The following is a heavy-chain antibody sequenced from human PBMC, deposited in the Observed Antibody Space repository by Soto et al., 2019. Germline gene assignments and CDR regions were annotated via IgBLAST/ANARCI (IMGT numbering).Heavy chain of an antibody. CDR1: GFTFSSHA. V-gene: IGHV3-23*01. CDR3: PTDLDALPIWSWGDI. CDR2: ISGNGGST. J-gene: IGHJ3*02. D-gene: IGHD1-26*01. Sequence: PGGSLRLSCAASGFTFSSHAMGWLRQAPGTGPEWLASVYGISGNGGSTYYANSVKGRFTISRDNSKNTLYLQMNSLRAADTAVFYCPTDLDALPIWSWGDIGGHG.